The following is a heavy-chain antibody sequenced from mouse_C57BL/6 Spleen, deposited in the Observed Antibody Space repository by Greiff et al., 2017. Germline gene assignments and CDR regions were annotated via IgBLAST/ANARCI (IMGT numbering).Heavy chain of an antibody. CDR1: GFSLTSYG. CDR2: IWGVGST. V-gene: IGHV2-6*01. CDR3: ASLWSVGFAY. Sequence: VKLMESGPGLVAPSQSLSITCTVSGFSLTSYGVDWVRQSPGKGLEWLGVIWGVGSTNYNSALKSRLSISKDNSKSQVFLKMNSLQTDDTAMYYCASLWSVGFAYWGQGTLVTVSA. J-gene: IGHJ3*01. D-gene: IGHD1-1*02.